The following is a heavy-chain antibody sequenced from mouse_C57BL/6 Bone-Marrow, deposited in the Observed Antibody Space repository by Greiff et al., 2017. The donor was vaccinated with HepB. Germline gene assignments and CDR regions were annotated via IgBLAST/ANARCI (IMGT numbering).Heavy chain of an antibody. CDR3: AFYDYDYFDY. Sequence: VQLQQSGAELARPGASVKMSCKASGYTFPSYTMNWVKQRPGQGLEWIGYINPSSGYTKYNQKFKDKATLTADKSSSTAYMQLSSLTSEDSAVYYCAFYDYDYFDYWGQGTTLTVSS. D-gene: IGHD2-4*01. CDR1: GYTFPSYT. CDR2: INPSSGYT. J-gene: IGHJ2*01. V-gene: IGHV1-4*01.